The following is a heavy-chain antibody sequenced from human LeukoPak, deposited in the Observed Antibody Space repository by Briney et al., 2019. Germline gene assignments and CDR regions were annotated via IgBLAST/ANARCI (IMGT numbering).Heavy chain of an antibody. CDR1: GFTFSRYW. CDR2: IKQDGREK. Sequence: GGSLTQTCAASGFTFSRYWMSWVRQAPGKGLEWVANIKQDGREKYYVDSVKGRFTISRDNAKNSLHLHMNSLRAEDTAVYYCARGDTVTTFSGPFDYWGQGTVVMVSA. CDR3: ARGDTVTTFSGPFDY. D-gene: IGHD4-11*01. V-gene: IGHV3-7*01. J-gene: IGHJ4*02.